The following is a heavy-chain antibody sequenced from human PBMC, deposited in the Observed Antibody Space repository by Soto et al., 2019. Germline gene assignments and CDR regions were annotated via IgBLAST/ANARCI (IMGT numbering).Heavy chain of an antibody. CDR2: IYYSGST. D-gene: IGHD2-2*01. V-gene: IGHV4-39*01. Sequence: PSETLCLTCSVSGGSIGGSSDYWGWIRKPPGKGLEWIGSIYYSGSTYYNPSLKSRVTISVDTSKNQFSLKLSSVTAADTAVYYCNIVVVPAGGDYYYYMDVRGKGTTVTVSS. J-gene: IGHJ6*03. CDR3: NIVVVPAGGDYYYYMDV. CDR1: GGSIGGSSDY.